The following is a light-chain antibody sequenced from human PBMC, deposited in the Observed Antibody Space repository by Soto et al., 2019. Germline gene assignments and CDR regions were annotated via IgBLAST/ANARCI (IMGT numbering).Light chain of an antibody. CDR1: SGSVSTNYY. CDR2: STN. CDR3: VLYMGNGIWV. Sequence: QTVVTQEPSFSVSPGGTVTLTCALSSGSVSTNYYPSWYQQTPGQAPRTLTYSTNTRSSGVPDRFSGSILGNKAALTITGAQADDESDYYCVLYMGNGIWVFGGGTKLTVL. J-gene: IGLJ3*02. V-gene: IGLV8-61*01.